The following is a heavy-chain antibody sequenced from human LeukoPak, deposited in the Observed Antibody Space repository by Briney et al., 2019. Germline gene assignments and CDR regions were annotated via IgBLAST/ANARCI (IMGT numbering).Heavy chain of an antibody. Sequence: SETLSLTCTVSGGSISSYYWSWIRQPAGKGLEWIGYIFETGDTNSNPSLKSRVTMSLDTSKNQFSLRLSSVTAADTAVYYCARHPFSYPFDYWGQGTLVTVSS. CDR1: GGSISSYY. CDR2: IFETGDT. CDR3: ARHPFSYPFDY. V-gene: IGHV4-59*08. J-gene: IGHJ4*02. D-gene: IGHD2/OR15-2a*01.